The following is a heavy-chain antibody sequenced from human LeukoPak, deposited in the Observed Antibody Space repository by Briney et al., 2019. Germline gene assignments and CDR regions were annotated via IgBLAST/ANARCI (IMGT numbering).Heavy chain of an antibody. Sequence: GGSLRLSCAASGFTVSSNYVSWVRQAPGKGLEWVASIKEDGSEKHYVDSVKGRFTISRDNGKNSLYLQMNSQRAEDTAVYYCARDSGWWRFDFWGQGTLVTVSS. V-gene: IGHV3-7*03. CDR2: IKEDGSEK. J-gene: IGHJ4*02. CDR3: ARDSGWWRFDF. CDR1: GFTVSSNY. D-gene: IGHD6-13*01.